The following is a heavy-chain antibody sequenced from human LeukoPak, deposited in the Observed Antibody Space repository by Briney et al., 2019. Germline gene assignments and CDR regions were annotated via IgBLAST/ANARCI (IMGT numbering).Heavy chain of an antibody. J-gene: IGHJ4*02. CDR3: VRDNTPRAFDY. CDR1: GYSISSGYY. CDR2: IYPSGST. Sequence: PSETLSLTCAVSGYSISSGYYWGWIRQPPGKGLEWIGSIYPSGSTYYNPSLKSRVTISADTSKNQFSLKLSSVTAADTAVYYCVRDNTPRAFDYWGQGTLVTVSS. D-gene: IGHD2-2*02. V-gene: IGHV4-38-2*02.